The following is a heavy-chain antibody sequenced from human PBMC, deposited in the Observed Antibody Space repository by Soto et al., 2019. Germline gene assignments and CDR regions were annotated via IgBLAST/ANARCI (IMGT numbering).Heavy chain of an antibody. Sequence: QVQLQESGPGLVKPSQTLSLTCTVSGGSISSGGYYWSWIRQHPGKGLEWIGYIYYSGSTYYNPSLKSRVTISVDTSKNQFSLKLRSVTAAGTAAYYCARKATVTTCFDYWGQGTLVTVSS. D-gene: IGHD4-17*01. CDR2: IYYSGST. V-gene: IGHV4-31*03. J-gene: IGHJ4*02. CDR1: GGSISSGGYY. CDR3: ARKATVTTCFDY.